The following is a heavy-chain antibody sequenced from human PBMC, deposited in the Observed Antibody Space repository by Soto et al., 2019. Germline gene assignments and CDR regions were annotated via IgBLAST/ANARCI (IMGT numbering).Heavy chain of an antibody. V-gene: IGHV2-26*01. CDR3: ARNADTSSTFDY. CDR1: GFLITNAKMG. J-gene: IGHJ4*02. CDR2: IFSNDVE. Sequence: QVTLKESGPVLVKPTETLTLTCSVSGFLITNAKMGVSWIRQPPGKALEWLAYIFSNDVESYSASLKGRLTISKDNSRSQVVLTMTDVDPADTATYYCARNADTSSTFDYWGQGTLVTVSS. D-gene: IGHD5-18*01.